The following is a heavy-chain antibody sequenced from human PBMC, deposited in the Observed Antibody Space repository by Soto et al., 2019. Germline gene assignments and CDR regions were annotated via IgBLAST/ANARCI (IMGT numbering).Heavy chain of an antibody. CDR1: GFTFSSYT. V-gene: IGHV3-21*01. D-gene: IGHD6-19*01. J-gene: IGHJ4*02. CDR2: ISSSSSYI. Sequence: GGSLRLSCAASGFTFSSYTMNWVRQAPGKGLEWVSSISSSSSYIYYADSVKGRFTISRDNAKNSLYLQINSLRAEDTAVYYCARDLAVAATDYWGQGTLVTVSS. CDR3: ARDLAVAATDY.